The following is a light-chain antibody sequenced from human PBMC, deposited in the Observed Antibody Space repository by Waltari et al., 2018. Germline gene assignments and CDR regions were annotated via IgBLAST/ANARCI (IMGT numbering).Light chain of an antibody. Sequence: SFDLTQPPSVSVSPGQTASITCSGDKLGAKYACWYQQKPGQSPVLVIYQDNQRPSGIPERFSGSNSGNTATLNISGTQAMDEADYYCQAWDGNTFYVFGTGTKVTVL. CDR3: QAWDGNTFYV. V-gene: IGLV3-1*01. CDR1: KLGAKY. J-gene: IGLJ1*01. CDR2: QDN.